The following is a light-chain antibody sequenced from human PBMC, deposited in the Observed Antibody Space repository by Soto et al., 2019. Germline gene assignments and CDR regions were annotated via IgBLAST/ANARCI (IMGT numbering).Light chain of an antibody. J-gene: IGKJ1*01. Sequence: DVQMTQSPSSLSASVGDRVTITCRASQSISNYLNWYQQKPGKAPELLIYAASSLQSGVPSRFSGSGSGTDFTLTISSLQPEDFATYYCHQSHSTPQTFGQGTKV. CDR1: QSISNY. CDR3: HQSHSTPQT. V-gene: IGKV1-39*01. CDR2: AAS.